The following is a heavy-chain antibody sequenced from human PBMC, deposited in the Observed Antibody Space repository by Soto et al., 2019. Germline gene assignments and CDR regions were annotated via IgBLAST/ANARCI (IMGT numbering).Heavy chain of an antibody. CDR2: ISSSGSTI. D-gene: IGHD2-2*01. J-gene: IGHJ6*03. CDR3: ARDPFIVVVPAANYYMDV. Sequence: QVQLVESGGGLVKPGGSLRLSCAASGFTFSDYYMSWIRQAPGKGLEWVSYISSSGSTIYYADSVKGRFTISRDNDKNSLYLQMNSLRAEDTAVYYCARDPFIVVVPAANYYMDVWGKGTTVTVSS. V-gene: IGHV3-11*01. CDR1: GFTFSDYY.